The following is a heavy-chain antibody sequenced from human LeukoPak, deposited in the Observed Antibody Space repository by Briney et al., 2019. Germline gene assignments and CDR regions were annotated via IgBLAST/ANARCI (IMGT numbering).Heavy chain of an antibody. J-gene: IGHJ4*02. D-gene: IGHD3-10*01. CDR1: GGSFSGYY. CDR2: INHSGST. CDR3: ARRFRGYFDY. V-gene: IGHV4-34*01. Sequence: TPSGTLSLTCAVYGGSFSGYYWSWIRQPPGKGLEWIGEINHSGSTNYNPSLKSRVTISVDTSKNQFSLKLSSVTAADTAVYYCARRFRGYFDYWGQGTLVTVSS.